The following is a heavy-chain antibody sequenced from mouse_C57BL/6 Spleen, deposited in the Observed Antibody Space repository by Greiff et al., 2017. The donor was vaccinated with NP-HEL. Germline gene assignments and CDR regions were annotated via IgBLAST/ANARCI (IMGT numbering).Heavy chain of an antibody. CDR1: GFTFSSYA. CDR2: ISSGGDYI. Sequence: EVMLVESGEGLVKPGGSLKLSCAASGFTFSSYAMSWVRQTPEKRLEWVAYISSGGDYIYYADTVKGRFTISRDNARNTLYLQMSSLKSEDTAMYYCIRDYDGYLWFAYWGQGTLVTVSA. V-gene: IGHV5-9-1*02. CDR3: IRDYDGYLWFAY. D-gene: IGHD2-3*01. J-gene: IGHJ3*01.